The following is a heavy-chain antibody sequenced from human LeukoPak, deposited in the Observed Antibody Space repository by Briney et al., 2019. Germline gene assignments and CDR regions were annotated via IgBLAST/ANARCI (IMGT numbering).Heavy chain of an antibody. Sequence: ASVKVSCKASGYTFTSFGISWVRQAPGQRLEWMGWISAYNGNTNYAQKLQGRVTMTTDTSTSTAYMELRSLRSDDTAVYYCARGIPGYSSGWYLTDYWGQGTLVTVSS. J-gene: IGHJ4*02. CDR1: GYTFTSFG. V-gene: IGHV1-18*01. D-gene: IGHD6-19*01. CDR2: ISAYNGNT. CDR3: ARGIPGYSSGWYLTDY.